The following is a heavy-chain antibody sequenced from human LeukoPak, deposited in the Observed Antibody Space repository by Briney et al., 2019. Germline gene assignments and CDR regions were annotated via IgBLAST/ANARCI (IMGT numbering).Heavy chain of an antibody. V-gene: IGHV3-23*01. CDR1: GFTFRSYV. CDR2: FAGSA. J-gene: IGHJ4*02. D-gene: IGHD1-26*01. Sequence: GGSLRLSCAASGFTFRSYVMSWVRQAPGKGLEWVSGFAGSAYYADSVKGRFTISRDNAKNSLYLQMNSLRAEDTAVYYCARTIVGADPYYFDYWGQGTLVTVSS. CDR3: ARTIVGADPYYFDY.